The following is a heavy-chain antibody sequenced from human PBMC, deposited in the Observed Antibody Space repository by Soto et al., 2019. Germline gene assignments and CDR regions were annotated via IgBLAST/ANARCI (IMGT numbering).Heavy chain of an antibody. D-gene: IGHD1-26*01. CDR2: VYPDDSDI. Sequence: EVQLVQSGAEVKKPGESLKISCKGSGYSFGNFWIAWVRQMPGKGLEWMGIVYPDDSDIRYSPSFQGQVTISADKSVSTAYLHFSPLRASDPAIYYCSKTLVGGGALDIWGQGTVVTVSS. J-gene: IGHJ3*02. CDR3: SKTLVGGGALDI. CDR1: GYSFGNFW. V-gene: IGHV5-51*01.